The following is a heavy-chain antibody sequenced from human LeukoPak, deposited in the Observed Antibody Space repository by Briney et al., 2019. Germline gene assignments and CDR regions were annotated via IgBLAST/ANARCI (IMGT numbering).Heavy chain of an antibody. Sequence: PGGSLRLSCAASGFTFSTYAMSWVRQAPGKGLEWVSCISGSGGSTYYADSVKGRFTISRDNSKNTLYLQMNSLRAEDTAVYYCAKDQGGYYYNYWGQGTLVTVSS. CDR2: ISGSGGST. V-gene: IGHV3-23*01. D-gene: IGHD3-22*01. CDR1: GFTFSTYA. J-gene: IGHJ4*02. CDR3: AKDQGGYYYNY.